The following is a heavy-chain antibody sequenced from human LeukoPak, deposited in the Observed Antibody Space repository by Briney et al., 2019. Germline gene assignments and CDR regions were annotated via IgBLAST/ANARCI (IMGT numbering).Heavy chain of an antibody. Sequence: GGSLRLSCAASGFTFSNYALHWVRQAPGKGLDWVGVISYDGINEYYADSVKGRFTISRDNSKNTLYLQMNSLRAEDTAVYYCARAPSDSSGYYYSWGQGTLVTVSS. CDR2: ISYDGINE. D-gene: IGHD3-22*01. J-gene: IGHJ4*02. CDR1: GFTFSNYA. V-gene: IGHV3-30*14. CDR3: ARAPSDSSGYYYS.